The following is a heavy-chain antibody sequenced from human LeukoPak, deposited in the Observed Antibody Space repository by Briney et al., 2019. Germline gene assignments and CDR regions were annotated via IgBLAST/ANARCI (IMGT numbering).Heavy chain of an antibody. J-gene: IGHJ4*02. D-gene: IGHD2-15*01. CDR3: AKSPVSSCRGSFCYPFDY. CDR1: GFTFSTYA. Sequence: PGGSLRLSCAASGFTFSTYAMSWVRQIPGKGLKWVSAISGSDDGTYYADSVKGRFTISRDNSRNTLYLQMNTLRAEDTAVYFCAKSPVSSCRGSFCYPFDYWGQGNLVTVSS. V-gene: IGHV3-23*01. CDR2: ISGSDDGT.